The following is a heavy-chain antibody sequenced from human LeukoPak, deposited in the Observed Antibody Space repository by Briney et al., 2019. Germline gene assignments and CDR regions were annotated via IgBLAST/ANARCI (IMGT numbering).Heavy chain of an antibody. D-gene: IGHD4-11*01. CDR1: GYRFIDHY. Sequence: ASVKVSCKASGYRFIDHYVHWVRQAPGQGLEWMGWINPNSGDTHSPQKFQGRVTMTRDTSISTAYMEVSWLTFNDTAVYFCAKNADYNGAYYFGHWGQGTLLAVSS. J-gene: IGHJ4*02. CDR2: INPNSGDT. V-gene: IGHV1-2*02. CDR3: AKNADYNGAYYFGH.